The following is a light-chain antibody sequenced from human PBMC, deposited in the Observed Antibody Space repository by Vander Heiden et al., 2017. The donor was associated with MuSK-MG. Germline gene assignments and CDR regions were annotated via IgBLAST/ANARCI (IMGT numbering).Light chain of an antibody. V-gene: IGKV1-17*01. CDR2: ATS. Sequence: DIQMTQSPSSLSASVGDRVTITCRASQGIRNDLAWYQQKPGKAPKRLIYATSTLQNGVPSRFSGSGSGTEFTLTISSLQPEDFATYYCLQHYANPTFGQGTKLEIK. CDR1: QGIRND. CDR3: LQHYANPT. J-gene: IGKJ2*01.